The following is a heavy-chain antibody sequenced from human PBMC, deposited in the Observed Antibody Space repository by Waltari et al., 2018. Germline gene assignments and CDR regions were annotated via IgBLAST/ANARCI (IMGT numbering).Heavy chain of an antibody. CDR2: IYYTGST. CDR3: VRFIRLQLDWFDP. D-gene: IGHD4-4*01. Sequence: QVQLQESGPGLVKPSETLSLTCTVSGGSISGYYWSWIRQPPGRGLEWIGYIYYTGSTNHNPPLKSRVTISLDTPKNQFSLRLSSVTATDTAVYYCVRFIRLQLDWFDPWGQGALVTVSS. V-gene: IGHV4-59*08. CDR1: GGSISGYY. J-gene: IGHJ5*02.